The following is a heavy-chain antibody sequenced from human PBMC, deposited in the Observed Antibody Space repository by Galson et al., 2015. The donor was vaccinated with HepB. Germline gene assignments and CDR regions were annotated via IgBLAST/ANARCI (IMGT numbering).Heavy chain of an antibody. CDR2: ISSSSSYI. D-gene: IGHD3-10*01. V-gene: IGHV3-21*01. J-gene: IGHJ4*02. CDR1: GFTFSSYS. Sequence: SLRLSCAASGFTFSSYSMNWVRQAPGKGLEWVSSISSSSSYIYYADSVKGRFTISRDNAKNSLYLQMNSLRAEDTAVYYCARDLLARKMVRGKIDYWGQGTLVTVSS. CDR3: ARDLLARKMVRGKIDY.